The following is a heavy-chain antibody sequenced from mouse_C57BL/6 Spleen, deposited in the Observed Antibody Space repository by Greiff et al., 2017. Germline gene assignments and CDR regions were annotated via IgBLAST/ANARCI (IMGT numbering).Heavy chain of an antibody. CDR3: ARYGLLRGAMDY. CDR1: GYTFTSYW. Sequence: QVQLQQPGAELVKPGASVKLSCKASGYTFTSYWMHWVKQRPGQGLEWIGMIHPNSGSTNYNEKFKSKATLTVDKSSSTAYMQLSSLTSEDSAVYYCARYGLLRGAMDYWGQGTSVTVSS. D-gene: IGHD1-1*01. CDR2: IHPNSGST. V-gene: IGHV1-64*01. J-gene: IGHJ4*01.